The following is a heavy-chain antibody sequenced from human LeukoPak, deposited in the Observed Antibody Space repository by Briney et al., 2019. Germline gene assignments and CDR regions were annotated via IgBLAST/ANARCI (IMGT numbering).Heavy chain of an antibody. V-gene: IGHV4-59*12. CDR3: ARELDGNGGWFDP. D-gene: IGHD5-24*01. J-gene: IGHJ5*02. CDR1: GDSISEYY. CDR2: VYHSGST. Sequence: SETLSLTCTVSGDSISEYYWSWIRQPPGKGLEWIGEVYHSGSTHYNPSLKSRVTISVDTSKNQFSLRLRSVSAADTAVYYCARELDGNGGWFDPWGQGTPVTVSS.